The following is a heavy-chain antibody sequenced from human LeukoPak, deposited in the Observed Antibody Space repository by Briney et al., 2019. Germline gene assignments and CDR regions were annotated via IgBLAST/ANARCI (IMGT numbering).Heavy chain of an antibody. CDR1: GFTFSSYG. CDR2: IWYDGSNK. D-gene: IGHD3-22*01. CDR3: ARDQRATYYYDSSGYYLFDY. Sequence: GGSLRLSCAASGFTFSSYGMHWVRQAPGKGLEEVAVIWYDGSNKYYADSVKGRFTISRDNSKSTLYLQMNSLRAEDTAVYYCARDQRATYYYDSSGYYLFDYWGQGTLVTVSS. J-gene: IGHJ4*02. V-gene: IGHV3-33*01.